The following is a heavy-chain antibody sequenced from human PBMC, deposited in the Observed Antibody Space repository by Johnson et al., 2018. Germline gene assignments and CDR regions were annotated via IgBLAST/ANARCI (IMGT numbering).Heavy chain of an antibody. J-gene: IGHJ6*02. CDR2: IIPIFGTA. Sequence: QVQLVQSGAEVKKXGSSVKVXCKASGGTFSSYAISWVRQAPGQGLEWMGGIIPIFGTAKYAQKFQGRVPRTTDTSTSTAYMELRSLRSDDTAVYYCARGCRVNYPRCYYYYGMDVWGQGTTVTVSS. CDR1: GGTFSSYA. V-gene: IGHV1-69*05. D-gene: IGHD1-7*01. CDR3: ARGCRVNYPRCYYYYGMDV.